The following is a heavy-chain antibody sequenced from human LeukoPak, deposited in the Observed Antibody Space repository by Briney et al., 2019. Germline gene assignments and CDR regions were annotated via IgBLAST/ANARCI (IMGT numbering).Heavy chain of an antibody. D-gene: IGHD1-14*01. V-gene: IGHV3-23*01. CDR2: IDPSGTYT. J-gene: IGHJ4*02. Sequence: GGSLRLSCAASGFTFRNYAMSWVRQAPGKGLEWVSGIDPSGTYTYYADSVKGRFTLSRDNSKNTLYLQLNSLRAEDTAAYYCAKGPERSDRGYSDYWGQGTLVTVSS. CDR1: GFTFRNYA. CDR3: AKGPERSDRGYSDY.